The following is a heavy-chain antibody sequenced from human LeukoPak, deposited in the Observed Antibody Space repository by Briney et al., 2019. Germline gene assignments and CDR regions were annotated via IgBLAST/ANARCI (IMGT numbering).Heavy chain of an antibody. CDR3: ASSPHYYYYMDV. J-gene: IGHJ6*03. Sequence: ASVKVSCKASGYTFTSYGISWVRQAPGQGLEWMGWISAYNGNTNYALKLQGRVTMTTDTSTSTAYMELRSLRSDDTAVYYCASSPHYYYYMDVWGKGTTVTVSS. V-gene: IGHV1-18*01. CDR2: ISAYNGNT. CDR1: GYTFTSYG.